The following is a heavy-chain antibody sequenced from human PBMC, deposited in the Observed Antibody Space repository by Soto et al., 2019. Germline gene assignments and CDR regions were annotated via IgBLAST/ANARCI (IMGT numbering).Heavy chain of an antibody. D-gene: IGHD3-16*01. CDR3: ARGGGKSGHFFDY. J-gene: IGHJ4*02. CDR1: GESLSDYS. V-gene: IGHV4-34*02. CDR2: INHGGST. Sequence: QVQLRQWGAGLLKPLETLSLRCAVYGESLSDYSWSWIRQSPEKGLEWIGEINHGGSTKSNPSLKSRVTISVDTSKNQVSLILTSATAADTAVYRCARGGGKSGHFFDYWGRGTLVTVSS.